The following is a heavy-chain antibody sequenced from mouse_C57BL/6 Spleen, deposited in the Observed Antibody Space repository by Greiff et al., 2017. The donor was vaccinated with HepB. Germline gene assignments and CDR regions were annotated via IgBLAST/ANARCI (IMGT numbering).Heavy chain of an antibody. CDR2: IHPNSGST. V-gene: IGHV1-64*01. CDR3: ARRHTVVAGWYFDV. CDR1: GYTFTSYW. D-gene: IGHD1-1*01. Sequence: VQLQQPGAELVKPGASVKLSCKASGYTFTSYWMHWVKQRPGQGLEWIGMIHPNSGSTNYNEKFKNKATLTVDKSSSTAYMQLSSLTSEDSAVYYCARRHTVVAGWYFDVWGTGTTVTVSS. J-gene: IGHJ1*03.